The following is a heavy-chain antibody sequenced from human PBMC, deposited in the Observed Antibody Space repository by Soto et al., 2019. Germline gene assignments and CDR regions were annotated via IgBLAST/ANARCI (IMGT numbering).Heavy chain of an antibody. CDR3: ARGIQTWVTTNSEYFQH. CDR1: GGTFSSYA. Sequence: GASVKVSCKASGGTFSSYAISWVRQAPGQGLEWMGGIIPIFGTANYAQKLQGRVTMTTDTPTSTAYMELRSLRSDDTAVYYCARGIQTWVTTNSEYFQHWGQGTLVTVSS. CDR2: IIPIFGTA. V-gene: IGHV1-69*05. J-gene: IGHJ1*01. D-gene: IGHD4-17*01.